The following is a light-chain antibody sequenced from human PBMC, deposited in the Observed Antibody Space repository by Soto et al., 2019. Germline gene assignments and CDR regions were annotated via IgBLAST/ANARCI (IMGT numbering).Light chain of an antibody. CDR3: SSYTSGSSPVM. CDR1: SSDVSGYYY. Sequence: QSALTQPASVSGSPGQSITISCTGTSSDVSGYYYVSWYQHHPGKAPKLMIFDVNSRPSGVSNRFSGSKSGSTASLTISGLQAEDEADYYCSSYTSGSSPVMFGGGTQLTVL. CDR2: DVN. V-gene: IGLV2-14*03. J-gene: IGLJ3*02.